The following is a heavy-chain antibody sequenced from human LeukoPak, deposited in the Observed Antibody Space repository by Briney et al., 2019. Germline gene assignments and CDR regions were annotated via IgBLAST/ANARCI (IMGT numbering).Heavy chain of an antibody. CDR3: ASRGYCSSTSCYRDY. D-gene: IGHD2-2*01. Sequence: ASVKVSCKASGGTFSSYAISWVRQAPGQGLEWMGGIIPIFGTANYAHKFQGRVTITADESTSTAYMELSSLRSDDTAVYYCASRGYCSSTSCYRDYWGQGTLVTVSS. CDR1: GGTFSSYA. V-gene: IGHV1-69*13. CDR2: IIPIFGTA. J-gene: IGHJ4*02.